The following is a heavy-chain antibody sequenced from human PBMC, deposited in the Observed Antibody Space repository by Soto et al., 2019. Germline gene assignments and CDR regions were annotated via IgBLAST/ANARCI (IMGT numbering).Heavy chain of an antibody. CDR1: GYSFTSNW. CDR2: IHPGDSNT. Sequence: PWESLKSSCKGSGYSFTSNWIGWVRQMPGKGLEWMGIIHPGDSNTRYSPSFQGQVTISADKSISTAYLQWSSLKASDTAMYYCAKWPVGASRNWFDPWGQGTLVTVSS. J-gene: IGHJ5*02. CDR3: AKWPVGASRNWFDP. V-gene: IGHV5-51*01. D-gene: IGHD1-26*01.